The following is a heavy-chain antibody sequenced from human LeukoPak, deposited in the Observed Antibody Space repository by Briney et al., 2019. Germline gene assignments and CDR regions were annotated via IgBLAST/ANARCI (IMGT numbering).Heavy chain of an antibody. D-gene: IGHD2-15*01. J-gene: IGHJ3*02. CDR3: ARFPCSGDSCYSGIRAFDI. V-gene: IGHV4-34*01. Sequence: PSGTLSLTCAIYGGSFSGYYWNWIRQSPGKGLQWIGEINHSGSTNYNPSLKTRVTISVDTSKNQFSLRLSSVTAADTAVYYCARFPCSGDSCYSGIRAFDIWGQGTMVTVSS. CDR2: INHSGST. CDR1: GGSFSGYY.